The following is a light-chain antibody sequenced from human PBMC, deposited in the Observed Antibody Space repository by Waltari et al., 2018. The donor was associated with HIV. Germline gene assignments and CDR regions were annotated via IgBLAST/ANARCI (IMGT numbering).Light chain of an antibody. J-gene: IGLJ3*02. Sequence: QPVLTQPPSASASLGAPVPPTCTLRRGYSNYKVAWYPQTPGKGPRFVMRVGTGGIVGSKGDGIPDRFSVLGSGLNRYLTIKNIQEEDESDYHCGADHGSGSNFVRVFGGGTKLTVL. CDR3: GADHGSGSNFVRV. CDR1: RGYSNYK. V-gene: IGLV9-49*01. CDR2: VGTGGIVG.